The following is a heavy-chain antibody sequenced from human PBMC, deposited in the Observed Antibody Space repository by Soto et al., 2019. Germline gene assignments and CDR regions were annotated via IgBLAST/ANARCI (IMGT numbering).Heavy chain of an antibody. CDR3: ANLERPLDCSGGSCYSDRGY. CDR2: ISGSGGST. D-gene: IGHD2-15*01. CDR1: GFTFGTDA. Sequence: AGGSLRLACAASGFTFGTDAMRWVRQSPGKGLEWVSAISGSGGSTYYADSVKGRFTISRDNSKNTLYLQMNSLRAEDTAVYYCANLERPLDCSGGSCYSDRGYWGQGTLVTVSS. J-gene: IGHJ4*02. V-gene: IGHV3-23*01.